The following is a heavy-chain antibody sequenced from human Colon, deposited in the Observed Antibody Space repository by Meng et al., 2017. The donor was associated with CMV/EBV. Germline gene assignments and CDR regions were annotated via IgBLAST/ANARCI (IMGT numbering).Heavy chain of an antibody. CDR1: GFTFKSYG. D-gene: IGHD3-3*01. V-gene: IGHV3-33*01. J-gene: IGHJ4*02. CDR2: IWYEGSNDK. CDR3: VRVGGLRFLDWGSGYFDY. Sequence: VGSLRLSCSSSGFTFKSYGMHWVRQAPGKGMEWVAVIWYEGSNDKYYGDSVRVRFTISRDNSKNTMYMEINSLRAEDGAVYYCVRVGGLRFLDWGSGYFDYWGQGTVVTVSS.